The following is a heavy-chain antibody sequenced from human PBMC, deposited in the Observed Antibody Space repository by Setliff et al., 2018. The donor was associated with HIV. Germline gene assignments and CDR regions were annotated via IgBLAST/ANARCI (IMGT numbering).Heavy chain of an antibody. J-gene: IGHJ4*02. V-gene: IGHV4-39*02. CDR1: GGSISGTSYF. CDR3: ARERLSRLGFDY. D-gene: IGHD1-1*01. Sequence: SETLSLTCNVSGGSISGTSYFWAWIRQPPGKGLEWIGSFHHSGSTSHNPALRSRVTISVDTSKNQFSLKLTSVTAADTAVYYCARERLSRLGFDYWGQGTLVTVSS. CDR2: FHHSGST.